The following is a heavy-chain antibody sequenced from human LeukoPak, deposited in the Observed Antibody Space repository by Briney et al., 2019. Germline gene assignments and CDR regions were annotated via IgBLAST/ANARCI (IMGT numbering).Heavy chain of an antibody. CDR1: GFTFSSYS. V-gene: IGHV3-21*01. CDR3: ASSLSENNWFDP. CDR2: ISSSSSYI. Sequence: GGSLRLSCAASGFTFSSYSMNWVRQAPGKGLEWVSSISSSSSYIYYADSAKGRFTISRDNAKNSLYLQVNSLRAEDTAVYYCASSLSENNWFDPWGQGTLVTVSS. J-gene: IGHJ5*02.